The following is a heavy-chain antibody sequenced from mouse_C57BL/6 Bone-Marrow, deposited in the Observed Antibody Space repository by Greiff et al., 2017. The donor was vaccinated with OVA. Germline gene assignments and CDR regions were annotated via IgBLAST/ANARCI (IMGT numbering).Heavy chain of an antibody. Sequence: EVHLVESGGGLVQPKGSLKLSCAASGFSFNTYAMNWVRQAPGKGVEWVARIRSKSNNSATYYAVSVKDRFTISRDDSESMLYLQMNNLKTEDTAMYNCVRHNVYWYFDVWGTGTTVTVSS. CDR2: IRSKSNNSAT. CDR3: VRHNVYWYFDV. CDR1: GFSFNTYA. J-gene: IGHJ1*03. V-gene: IGHV10-1*01.